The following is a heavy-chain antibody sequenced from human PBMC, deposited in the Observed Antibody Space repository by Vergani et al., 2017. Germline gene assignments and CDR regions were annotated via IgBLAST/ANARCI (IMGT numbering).Heavy chain of an antibody. CDR1: GGTFSSYA. CDR2: IIPIFGTA. Sequence: QVQLVQSGAEVKKPGASVKVSCKASGGTFSSYAISWVRQAPGQGLEWMGGIIPIFGTANYAQKFQGRVTITADESTSTAYMELSSLRSEDTAVYYCASGDSGSYYIRYYFDYWGQGTLVTVSS. D-gene: IGHD1-26*01. J-gene: IGHJ4*02. CDR3: ASGDSGSYYIRYYFDY. V-gene: IGHV1-69*01.